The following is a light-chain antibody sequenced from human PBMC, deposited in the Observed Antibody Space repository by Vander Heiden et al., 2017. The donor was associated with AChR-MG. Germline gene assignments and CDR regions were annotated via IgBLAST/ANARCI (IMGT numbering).Light chain of an antibody. CDR3: QQRSYLVT. Sequence: EILLTQSPATLSLSPGERATLSCRASQSVGTYLAWYQQKPGQAPRLLIYDTSNRATGIPARFSGSGSGTDFTLTISSLEPEDFAVYYCQQRSYLVTFGGGTKVENK. CDR2: DTS. V-gene: IGKV3-11*01. CDR1: QSVGTY. J-gene: IGKJ4*01.